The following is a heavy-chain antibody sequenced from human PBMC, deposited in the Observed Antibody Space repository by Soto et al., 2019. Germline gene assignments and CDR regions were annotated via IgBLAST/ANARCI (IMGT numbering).Heavy chain of an antibody. V-gene: IGHV4-59*01. CDR1: GGSISSYY. D-gene: IGHD2-21*02. CDR2: IYYSGNT. J-gene: IGHJ3*02. Sequence: SETLSLTCTVSGGSISSYYWSWIRQPPGKGLEWIGYIYYSGNTNYNPSLKSRVTISVDTSKNQLSLKLSSVTAADTAVYYCAREVPLGGNSDGFDIWGQGTMVTVSS. CDR3: AREVPLGGNSDGFDI.